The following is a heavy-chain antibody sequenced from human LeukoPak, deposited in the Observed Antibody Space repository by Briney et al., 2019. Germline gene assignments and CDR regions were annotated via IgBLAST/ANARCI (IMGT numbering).Heavy chain of an antibody. CDR2: ISGSGGTT. Sequence: GGSLRLSCAASGFTFSSYAMSWVRQAPGKGLEWVSAISGSGGTTYYADSVKGRFTISRDNSKNTLYLQKNSLRAEDTAVYYCAKWAYSSGWNPFDYWGQGTLVTVSS. J-gene: IGHJ4*02. CDR3: AKWAYSSGWNPFDY. V-gene: IGHV3-23*01. D-gene: IGHD6-19*01. CDR1: GFTFSSYA.